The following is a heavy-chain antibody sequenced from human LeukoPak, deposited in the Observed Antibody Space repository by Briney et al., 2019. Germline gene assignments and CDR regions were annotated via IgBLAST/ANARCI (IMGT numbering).Heavy chain of an antibody. CDR1: GFTFRNYR. CDR2: ISSSGSDT. V-gene: IGHV3-21*01. CDR3: ARDQFYDFWSGHYRPSMYV. D-gene: IGHD3-3*01. J-gene: IGHJ6*03. Sequence: KPGGSLRLSCAASGFTFRNYRMNWVSQPPGKGLEWVSSISSSGSDTYYADSLEGRFTISRDNASNSLFLQMNSLRAEDTAVYYSARDQFYDFWSGHYRPSMYVWGRGTTVTVSS.